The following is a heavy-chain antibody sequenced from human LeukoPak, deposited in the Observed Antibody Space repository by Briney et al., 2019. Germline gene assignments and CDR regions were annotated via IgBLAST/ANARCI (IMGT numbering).Heavy chain of an antibody. V-gene: IGHV3-64D*06. Sequence: PGGSLRLSCSASGFTFSSYAMHWVRQAPGKGLEYVSAISSNGGSTYYADSVKGRFTISRDNSKNTLYLQISSLRVEDTAVYYCVKREGYCSSTSCYPYFDYWGQGTLVTVSS. J-gene: IGHJ4*02. CDR1: GFTFSSYA. CDR2: ISSNGGST. CDR3: VKREGYCSSTSCYPYFDY. D-gene: IGHD2-2*01.